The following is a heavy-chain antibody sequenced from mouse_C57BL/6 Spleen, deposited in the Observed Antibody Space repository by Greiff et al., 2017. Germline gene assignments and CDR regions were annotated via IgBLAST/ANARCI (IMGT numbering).Heavy chain of an antibody. CDR2: INPSNGGT. CDR1: GYTFTSYW. Sequence: VKLKQPGTELVKPGASVKLSCKASGYTFTSYWMHWVKQRPGQGLEWIGNINPSNGGTNYNEKFKSKATLTVDKSSSTAYMQLSSLTSEDSAVYYCAGGGSSPYWYFDVWGTGTTVTVSS. V-gene: IGHV1-53*01. D-gene: IGHD1-1*01. CDR3: AGGGSSPYWYFDV. J-gene: IGHJ1*03.